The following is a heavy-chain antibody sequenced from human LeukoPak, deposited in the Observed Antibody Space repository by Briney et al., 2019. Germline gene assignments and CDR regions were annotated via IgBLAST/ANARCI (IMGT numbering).Heavy chain of an antibody. CDR1: GGSISSYY. D-gene: IGHD3-22*01. CDR2: IYYSGST. J-gene: IGHJ4*02. Sequence: SETLSLTCTVSGGSISSYYWSWIRQPPGKGLEWIGYIYYSGSTNYNPSLKSRVTISVDTSKNQFSLKVTSVTAADTAVYYCARDFSSYYDSTSNYGDAYFDYWGQGTLVTISS. CDR3: ARDFSSYYDSTSNYGDAYFDY. V-gene: IGHV4-59*12.